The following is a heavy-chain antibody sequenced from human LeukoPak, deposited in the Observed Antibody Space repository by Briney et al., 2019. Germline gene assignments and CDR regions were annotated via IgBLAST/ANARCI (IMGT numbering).Heavy chain of an antibody. Sequence: GSLRLSCAASGFIFNSYWMHWVRQAPGKGLEWVANIKQDGSEKYYVDSVKGRFTISRDNAKNSVYLQMNSLRAEDTAVYYCARQLGGSGSYWGQGTLVTVSS. J-gene: IGHJ4*02. CDR3: ARQLGGSGSY. CDR2: IKQDGSEK. V-gene: IGHV3-7*01. D-gene: IGHD3-10*01. CDR1: GFIFNSYW.